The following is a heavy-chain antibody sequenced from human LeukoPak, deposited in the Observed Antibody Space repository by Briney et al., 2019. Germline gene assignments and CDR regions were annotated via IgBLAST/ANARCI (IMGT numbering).Heavy chain of an antibody. D-gene: IGHD3-10*01. CDR1: GFTFDDYA. J-gene: IGHJ6*02. CDR3: AKDMGYGSGSYHYYYYYGMDV. V-gene: IGHV3-9*01. Sequence: GGSLRLSCAASGFTFDDYAMHWVRQAPGKGLEWVSGISWNSGSIGYADSVKGRFTISRDNAKNSLYPQMNSLRAEDTALYYCAKDMGYGSGSYHYYYYYGMDVWGQGTTVTVSS. CDR2: ISWNSGSI.